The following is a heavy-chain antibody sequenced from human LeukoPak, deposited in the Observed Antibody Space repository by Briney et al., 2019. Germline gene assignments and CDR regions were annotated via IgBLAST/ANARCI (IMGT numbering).Heavy chain of an antibody. V-gene: IGHV3-33*01. CDR2: IWYDGSNK. J-gene: IGHJ5*02. D-gene: IGHD4-17*01. Sequence: GRSLRLSCAVSGFTFSSYGMHWVRQAPGKGLEWVAVIWYDGSNKYYADSVKGRFTISRDNSKNTLYLQMNGLRAEDTAVYYCARLYGTYPGWFDPWGQGTLVTVSS. CDR3: ARLYGTYPGWFDP. CDR1: GFTFSSYG.